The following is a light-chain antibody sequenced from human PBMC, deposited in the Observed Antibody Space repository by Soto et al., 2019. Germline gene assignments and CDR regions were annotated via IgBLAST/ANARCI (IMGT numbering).Light chain of an antibody. J-gene: IGKJ2*01. CDR2: GAS. V-gene: IGKV3-20*01. CDR1: QSVSRDN. CDR3: QQYDMEPYI. Sequence: EIVLTQPPGTLCLSPGERGTLSCRASQSVSRDNLAWYQQKPGQAPRLLIYGASSRAPGIPDRFSGSGSGTDFTLTISRLEPEDFAVYYCQQYDMEPYIFGQGSKVEIK.